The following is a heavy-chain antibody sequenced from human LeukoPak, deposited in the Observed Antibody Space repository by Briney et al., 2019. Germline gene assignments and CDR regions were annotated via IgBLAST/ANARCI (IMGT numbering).Heavy chain of an antibody. CDR1: GFTFSNAW. CDR2: INHSGST. Sequence: PGGSLRLSCAASGFTFSNAWMSWVRQPPGKGLEWIGEINHSGSTNYNPSLKSRVTISVDTSKNQFSLKLSSVTAADTAVYYCARGLGYNSLDYWGQGTLVTVSS. D-gene: IGHD5-24*01. V-gene: IGHV4-34*01. J-gene: IGHJ4*02. CDR3: ARGLGYNSLDY.